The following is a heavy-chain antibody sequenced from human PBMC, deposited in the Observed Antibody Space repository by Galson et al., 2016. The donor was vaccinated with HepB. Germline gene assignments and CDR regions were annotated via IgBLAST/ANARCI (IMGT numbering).Heavy chain of an antibody. D-gene: IGHD1-1*01. V-gene: IGHV3-74*01. J-gene: IGHJ4*02. CDR3: ARGRPGTFTVFGN. Sequence: SLRLSCAASGFTFSGHWMHWVRQAPGKGLIWVSRINSDGSSSSYADYVKGRFTISRDDAKNTLYLQLNSLRAEDTAIYYCARGRPGTFTVFGNWGQGTLVTVSS. CDR1: GFTFSGHW. CDR2: INSDGSSS.